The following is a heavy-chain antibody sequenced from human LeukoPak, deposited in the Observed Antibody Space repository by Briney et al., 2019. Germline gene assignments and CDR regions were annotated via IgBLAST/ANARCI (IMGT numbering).Heavy chain of an antibody. CDR1: GFTFSSYG. CDR2: IRYDGSNK. D-gene: IGHD1-14*01. J-gene: IGHJ4*02. V-gene: IGHV3-30*02. Sequence: PGGSLRLSCAASGFTFSSYGMHWVRQAPGKGLEWVAFIRYDGSNKYYADSVKGRFTISRDNSKNTLFLQMNSLRAEDMALYYCAKVRAETLGGRGFDYWGQGTLVTVSS. CDR3: AKVRAETLGGRGFDY.